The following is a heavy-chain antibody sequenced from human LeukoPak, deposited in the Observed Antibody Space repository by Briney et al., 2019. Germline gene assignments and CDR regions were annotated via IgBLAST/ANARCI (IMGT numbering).Heavy chain of an antibody. CDR3: AAGHSYGYDY. J-gene: IGHJ4*02. D-gene: IGHD5-18*01. V-gene: IGHV3-74*01. Sequence: GGSLRLSCAASGLTFSDFWMHWVRQPPGKGLVWVALVKGDGRTTIYADSVKGRFTISRDNAKNTLYLQMNSLRADDSGVYYCAAGHSYGYDYWGQGVLVTVSS. CDR2: VKGDGRTT. CDR1: GLTFSDFW.